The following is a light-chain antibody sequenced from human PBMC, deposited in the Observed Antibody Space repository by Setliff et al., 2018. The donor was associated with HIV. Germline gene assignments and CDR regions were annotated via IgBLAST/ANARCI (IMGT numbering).Light chain of an antibody. Sequence: QSALAQPASVSGSPGQSITISCTGTSSDVGAYNYVSWYQQHPGKAPKLMIYDVTNRPSGVSNRFSGSKSGNTASLTISGLQAEDEADYYCSSYTSSGTPVFGTGTK. CDR3: SSYTSSGTPV. CDR2: DVT. CDR1: SSDVGAYNY. V-gene: IGLV2-14*01. J-gene: IGLJ1*01.